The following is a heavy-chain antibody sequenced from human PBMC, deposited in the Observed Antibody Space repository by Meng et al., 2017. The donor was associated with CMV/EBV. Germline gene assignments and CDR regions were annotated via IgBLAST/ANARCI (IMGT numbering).Heavy chain of an antibody. Sequence: SGFTFSDYYMSWIRQAPGKGLEWVSYISSSGSPIYYADSVKGRFTISRDNAKNSLYLQMNSLRAEDTAVYYCARWGAIVVVPAASDYWGQGTLVTVSS. J-gene: IGHJ4*02. D-gene: IGHD2-2*01. V-gene: IGHV3-11*04. CDR3: ARWGAIVVVPAASDY. CDR2: ISSSGSPI. CDR1: GFTFSDYY.